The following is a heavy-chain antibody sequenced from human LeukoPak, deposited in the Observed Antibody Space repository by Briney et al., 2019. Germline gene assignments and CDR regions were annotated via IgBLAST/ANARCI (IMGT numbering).Heavy chain of an antibody. CDR2: ISGSGGST. CDR1: GFTFDYYA. CDR3: AKEGDSSGYYPDY. D-gene: IGHD3-22*01. Sequence: QAGGSLRLSCAASGFTFDYYAMSWVRQAPGKGLEWVSAISGSGGSTYYADSVKGRFTISRDNSKDTLYLQMDSLRAEDTAVYYCAKEGDSSGYYPDYWGQGTLVTASS. J-gene: IGHJ4*02. V-gene: IGHV3-23*01.